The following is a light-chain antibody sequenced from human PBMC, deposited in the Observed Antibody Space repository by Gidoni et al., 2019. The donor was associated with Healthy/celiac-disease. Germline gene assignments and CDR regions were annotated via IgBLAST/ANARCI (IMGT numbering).Light chain of an antibody. CDR1: QSVLYSSNNKNY. CDR3: QQYYSTPPWT. V-gene: IGKV4-1*01. CDR2: WAS. Sequence: DIVVTQSTDSLAVSLGERATINCKSSQSVLYSSNNKNYLAWYQQKPGQPPKLLIYWASTRESGVPDRFSGSGSGTEFTLTISSLQAEDVAVYYCQQYYSTPPWTFGQGTKVEIK. J-gene: IGKJ1*01.